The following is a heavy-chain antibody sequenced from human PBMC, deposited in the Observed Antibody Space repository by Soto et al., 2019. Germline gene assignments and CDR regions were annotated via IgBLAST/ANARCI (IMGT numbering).Heavy chain of an antibody. D-gene: IGHD4-4*01. CDR1: GGTSSSYA. CDR3: ASGGTTVNRSFDF. CDR2: IIPILDTT. J-gene: IGHJ4*02. Sequence: QVQVVQSGAEVKKPGSSVRVSCKASGGTSSSYAITWMRQAPGQGLEWMGGIIPILDTTDYAQKFQGRVTFTADESTSTVYMELSSLTSEDTAVYYRASGGTTVNRSFDFWGQGTLVTVSS. V-gene: IGHV1-69*01.